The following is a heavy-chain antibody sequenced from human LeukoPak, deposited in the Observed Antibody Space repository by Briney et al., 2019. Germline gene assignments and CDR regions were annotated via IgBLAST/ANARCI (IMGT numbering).Heavy chain of an antibody. CDR2: TYYRSKWYS. CDR3: ARGAAGAIDY. V-gene: IGHV6-1*01. J-gene: IGHJ4*02. CDR1: GDSVSSNSAA. D-gene: IGHD6-13*01. Sequence: SQTLSLTCAISGDSVSSNSAAWNWHRQSPSRGLEWLGRTYYRSKWYSYYGASVKSRITINPDTSKNQFSLQLNSVTPEDTAVYYCARGAAGAIDYWGQGTLVTVSS.